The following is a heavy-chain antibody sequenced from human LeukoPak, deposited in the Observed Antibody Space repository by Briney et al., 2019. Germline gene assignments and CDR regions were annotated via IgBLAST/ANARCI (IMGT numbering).Heavy chain of an antibody. V-gene: IGHV3-66*01. CDR2: IMPGGHI. J-gene: IGHJ4*02. CDR3: ARGDSATTTFDF. CDR1: GFSVDSVF. Sequence: GGSLRLSCRASGFSVDSVFMNWVRQPPGKGLEWVSFIMPGGHIDYTDSVKGRFTISRDSFKNTLSLQMNSLRVDDSAVYYCARGDSATTTFDFWGQGTLVTVSS. D-gene: IGHD4-17*01.